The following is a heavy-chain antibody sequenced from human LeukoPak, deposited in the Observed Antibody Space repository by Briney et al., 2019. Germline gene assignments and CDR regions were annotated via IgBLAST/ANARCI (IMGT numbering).Heavy chain of an antibody. V-gene: IGHV3-30*01. CDR3: ARGRHSGYDYILDY. CDR2: ISYEGINQ. J-gene: IGHJ4*02. D-gene: IGHD5-12*01. CDR1: GFTFSNYA. Sequence: GGSLRLSCAASGFTFSNYAIHWARQAPGKGLEWVAFISYEGINQYYGDSVKGRFSISRDNSKNTLSLQMNSLSAEDTAVYDCARGRHSGYDYILDYWGQGTLVPVSS.